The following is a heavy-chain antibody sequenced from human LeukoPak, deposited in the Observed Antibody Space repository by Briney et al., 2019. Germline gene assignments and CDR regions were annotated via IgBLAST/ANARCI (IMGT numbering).Heavy chain of an antibody. CDR2: IIPIFGTA. CDR1: GGTFSRYA. CDR3: IYCSSTTCYSGAY. Sequence: SVKVSCKASGGTFSRYAISWVRQAPGQGLEWMGGIIPIFGTANYAQKFQGRVAITADESTSTAYMELSSLRFEDTAVFYCIYCSSTTCYSGAYWGQGTLVTVSS. D-gene: IGHD2-2*02. V-gene: IGHV1-69*13. J-gene: IGHJ4*02.